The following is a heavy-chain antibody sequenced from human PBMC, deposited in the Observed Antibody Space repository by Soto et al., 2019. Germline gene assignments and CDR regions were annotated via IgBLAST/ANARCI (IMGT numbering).Heavy chain of an antibody. CDR1: GYTFTGYY. Sequence: ASVKVSCKASGYTFTGYYIHWVRQAPGQGLEWMGWVNPNSGGTKYPQKFQGRVTMTRDTSIRTVYMSLTGLKSDDTAVYFCARDLAKGGGSAGFDYWGQGTLVTVSS. CDR2: VNPNSGGT. D-gene: IGHD2-15*01. CDR3: ARDLAKGGGSAGFDY. V-gene: IGHV1-2*02. J-gene: IGHJ4*02.